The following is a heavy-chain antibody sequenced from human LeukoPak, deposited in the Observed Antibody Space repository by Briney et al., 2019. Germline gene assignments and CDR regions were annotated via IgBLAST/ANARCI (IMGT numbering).Heavy chain of an antibody. Sequence: ASVKVSCKASGYTFNTDYIHWVRQAPGQGLEWMGIINPSGGCTTYAQKFQGRVIMTGDTSTSTVYMELRSLRSEDTAVYYRARARGSGSYYGHDYYYYYYMDVWGQGTTVTVSS. CDR3: ARARGSGSYYGHDYYYYYYMDV. J-gene: IGHJ6*03. D-gene: IGHD3-10*01. CDR2: INPSGGCT. V-gene: IGHV1-46*02. CDR1: GYTFNTDY.